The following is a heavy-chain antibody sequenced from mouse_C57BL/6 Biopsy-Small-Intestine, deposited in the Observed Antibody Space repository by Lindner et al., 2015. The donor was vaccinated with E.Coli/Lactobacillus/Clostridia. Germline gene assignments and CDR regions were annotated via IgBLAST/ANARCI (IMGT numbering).Heavy chain of an antibody. Sequence: VQLQESGAELVKPGASVKMSCKASGYTFTTYPIDWMKQIHGRSLEWIGNFHPDSDDTKYNEKFKGKATLTVEKSSSTSYLELSRLTPDDSAVYYCARGSNFDYPMDYWGQGTSVTVSS. D-gene: IGHD2-5*01. CDR2: FHPDSDDT. V-gene: IGHV1-47*01. CDR3: ARGSNFDYPMDY. CDR1: GYTFTTYP. J-gene: IGHJ4*01.